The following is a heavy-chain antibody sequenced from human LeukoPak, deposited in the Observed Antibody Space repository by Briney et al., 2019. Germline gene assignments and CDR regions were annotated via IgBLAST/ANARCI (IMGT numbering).Heavy chain of an antibody. D-gene: IGHD1-26*01. CDR1: GGSFSGYY. V-gene: IGHV4-34*01. Sequence: PSETLSLTCAVYGGSFSGYYWSWIRQPPGKGLEWIGEINHSGSTNYNPSLKSRVTISVDTSKNQFSLKLSSVTAADTAVYYCARGPSGSYNRFDPWGQGTLVTVSS. J-gene: IGHJ5*02. CDR2: INHSGST. CDR3: ARGPSGSYNRFDP.